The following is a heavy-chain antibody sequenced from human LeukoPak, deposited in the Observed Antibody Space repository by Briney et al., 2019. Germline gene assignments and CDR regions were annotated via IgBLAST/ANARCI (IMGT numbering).Heavy chain of an antibody. CDR3: ARDRDSSGWYTNWFDP. J-gene: IGHJ5*02. D-gene: IGHD6-19*01. CDR1: GYTFTGYY. V-gene: IGHV1-2*02. Sequence: ASLKVSCKASGYTFTGYYMHSVRQAPGQGLEWMGWINPNGGGTNYAQKFQGRVNMTRDTSISTAYMELSRLRSDDTAVYYWARDRDSSGWYTNWFDPWGQGTLVTVS. CDR2: INPNGGGT.